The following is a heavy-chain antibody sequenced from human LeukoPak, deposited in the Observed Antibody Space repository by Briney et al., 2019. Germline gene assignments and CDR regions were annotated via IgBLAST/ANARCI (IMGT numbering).Heavy chain of an antibody. CDR1: GYTFTSYY. Sequence: ASVKVSCKASGYTFTSYYMHWVRQAPGQGLEWMGWISAYNGNTNYAQKLQGRVTMTTDTSTSTAYMELRSLRSDDTAVYYCARDRYSLGSFDYWGQGTLVTVSS. D-gene: IGHD3-16*01. CDR3: ARDRYSLGSFDY. V-gene: IGHV1-18*04. J-gene: IGHJ4*02. CDR2: ISAYNGNT.